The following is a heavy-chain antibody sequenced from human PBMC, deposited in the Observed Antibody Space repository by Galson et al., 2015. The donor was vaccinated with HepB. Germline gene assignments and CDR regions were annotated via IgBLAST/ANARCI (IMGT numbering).Heavy chain of an antibody. CDR2: ISAYNGNT. J-gene: IGHJ4*02. D-gene: IGHD2-2*01. CDR3: ARDQRSWAPAAIAFDY. V-gene: IGHV1-18*01. CDR1: GYTFTSYG. Sequence: SVKVSCKASGYTFTSYGISWVRQAPGQGLEWMGWISAYNGNTNYAQKLQGRVTMTTDTSTSTAYMELRSLRSDDTAVYYCARDQRSWAPAAIAFDYWGQGTLVTVSS.